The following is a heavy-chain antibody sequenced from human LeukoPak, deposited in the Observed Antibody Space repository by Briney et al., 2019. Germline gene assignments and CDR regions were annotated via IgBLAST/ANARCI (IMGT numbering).Heavy chain of an antibody. CDR1: GYTFTSYG. D-gene: IGHD1-26*01. CDR2: ISAYNGNT. V-gene: IGHV1-18*01. Sequence: ASVKVSCKASGYTFTSYGISWVRHAPGQGLEWMGWISAYNGNTNYAQKLQGRVTMTTDTSTSTAYMELRSLRSDDTAVYYCARDQWELLLWGYFDYWGQGTLVTVSS. J-gene: IGHJ4*02. CDR3: ARDQWELLLWGYFDY.